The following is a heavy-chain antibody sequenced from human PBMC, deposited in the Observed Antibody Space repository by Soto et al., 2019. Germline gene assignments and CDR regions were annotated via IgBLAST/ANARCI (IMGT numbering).Heavy chain of an antibody. CDR2: ISGSGGST. CDR1: GFTFSSYA. J-gene: IGHJ1*01. V-gene: IGHV3-23*01. D-gene: IGHD2-15*01. CDR3: AKGPQDIVVVVAAHAEYFQH. Sequence: GGSLRLSCAASGFTFSSYAMSWVRQAPGKGLEWVSAISGSGGSTYYADSVKGRFTISRDNSKNTLYLQMNSLRAEDTVVYYCAKGPQDIVVVVAAHAEYFQHWGQGTLVTVSS.